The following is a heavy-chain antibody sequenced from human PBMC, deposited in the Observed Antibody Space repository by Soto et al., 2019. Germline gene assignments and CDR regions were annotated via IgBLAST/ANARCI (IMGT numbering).Heavy chain of an antibody. CDR1: GGSFSGYY. V-gene: IGHV4-59*01. CDR3: ARDDPLLYYFDY. J-gene: IGHJ4*02. Sequence: SETLSLTCAVYGGSFSGYYWSWIRQPPGKGLEWIGYIYYSGSTNYNPSLKGRVTISVDTYKNQFSLKLSSVTAADTAVYYCARDDPLLYYFDYWGQGTLVTVSS. CDR2: IYYSGST. D-gene: IGHD2-15*01.